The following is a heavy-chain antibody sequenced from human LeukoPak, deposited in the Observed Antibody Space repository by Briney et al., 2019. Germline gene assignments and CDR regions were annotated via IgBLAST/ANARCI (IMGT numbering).Heavy chain of an antibody. CDR2: INHSGST. V-gene: IGHV4-34*01. D-gene: IGHD3-9*01. CDR3: ARGRKYISGYRVTELGSGYSDY. CDR1: GGSFSGYY. J-gene: IGHJ4*02. Sequence: PSETLSLTCAVYGGSFSGYYWSWIRQPPGKGLEWIGEINHSGSTNYNPSLKSRVTISVDTSKNQFSLKLRSVTAADTAVYYCARGRKYISGYRVTELGSGYSDYWAREPWSPSPQ.